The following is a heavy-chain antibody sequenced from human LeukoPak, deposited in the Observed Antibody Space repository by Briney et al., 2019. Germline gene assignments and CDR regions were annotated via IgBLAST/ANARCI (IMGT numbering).Heavy chain of an antibody. V-gene: IGHV4-34*01. CDR2: ISQNEDS. J-gene: IGHJ3*02. Sequence: SETLSLTCAVSGGSLSGYYWRWIRQAPGKGLEWIAEISQNEDSNDNMSLKSRVTISLDKSKNQVSLKLNSVTAADTAVYYCARALGAFDIWGQGTMVTVSS. CDR1: GGSLSGYY. CDR3: ARALGAFDI.